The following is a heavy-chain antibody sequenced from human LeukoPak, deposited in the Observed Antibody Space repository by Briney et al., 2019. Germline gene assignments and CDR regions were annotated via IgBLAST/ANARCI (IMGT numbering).Heavy chain of an antibody. CDR3: ARVRAGYCTSTSCYTGMDV. D-gene: IGHD2-2*01. CDR2: ISYDGSNK. CDR1: GFTFSSYG. Sequence: GGSLRLSCAASGFTFSSYGMHWVRQAPGKGLEWVAVISYDGSNKYYADSVKGRFTISRDNSKFTLYMQMNSLRAEDTAMYYCARVRAGYCTSTSCYTGMDVWGQGTTVTVSS. V-gene: IGHV3-30*03. J-gene: IGHJ6*02.